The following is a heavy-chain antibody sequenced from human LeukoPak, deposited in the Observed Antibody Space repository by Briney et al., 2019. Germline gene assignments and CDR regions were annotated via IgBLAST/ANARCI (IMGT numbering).Heavy chain of an antibody. CDR2: ISGSGVST. J-gene: IGHJ4*02. D-gene: IGHD3-22*01. Sequence: PGGSLRLSCAASGFTFSSYAMSWVRQAPGKRLEWVSAISGSGVSTYYADSVKGRFTISRDNSKNTLYLQMNSLRAEDTAVYYCAKDGSSGYYPPYYFDYWGQGTLVTVSS. V-gene: IGHV3-23*01. CDR3: AKDGSSGYYPPYYFDY. CDR1: GFTFSSYA.